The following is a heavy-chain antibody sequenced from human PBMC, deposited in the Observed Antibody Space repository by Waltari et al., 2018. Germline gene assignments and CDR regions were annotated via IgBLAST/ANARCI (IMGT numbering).Heavy chain of an antibody. V-gene: IGHV3-7*01. J-gene: IGHJ4*02. D-gene: IGHD2-2*02. CDR2: IKQDGSEK. CDR1: GFTFSSYW. Sequence: EVQLVESGGGLVQPGGSLRLSCAASGFTFSSYWMSWVRQAPGKGLEWVANIKQDGSEKYYVDSVKGRVTISRDNAKNSLYLQMNSLRAEDTAVYYCARNGLGYCSSTSCYTGYFDYWGQGTLVTVSS. CDR3: ARNGLGYCSSTSCYTGYFDY.